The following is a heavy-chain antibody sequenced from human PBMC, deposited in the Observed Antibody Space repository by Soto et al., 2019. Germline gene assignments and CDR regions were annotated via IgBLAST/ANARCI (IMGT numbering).Heavy chain of an antibody. J-gene: IGHJ4*02. CDR2: VYYSGTT. V-gene: IGHV4-59*01. CDR1: GGSISSYY. D-gene: IGHD6-13*01. CDR3: ARAGSTWRYFFDY. Sequence: SETLSLTCTVSGGSISSYYWTWIRQPPGKGLEWVGYVYYSGTTYYNPSLQSRVTISVDTSKNQFSLKVKSVAAADTAIYYCARAGSTWRYFFDYWGQGSLVTVSS.